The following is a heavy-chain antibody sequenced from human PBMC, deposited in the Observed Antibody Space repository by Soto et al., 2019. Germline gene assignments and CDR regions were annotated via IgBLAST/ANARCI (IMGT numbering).Heavy chain of an antibody. Sequence: QVQLVESGGGVVQPGRSLRLSCAASGFTFSSYAMHWVRQAPGKELEWVAVISYDGSNKYYADSVKGRFTISRDNSKNTLYLQMNSLRAEDTAVYYCARDRLQLWPAFDIWGQGTMVTVSS. J-gene: IGHJ3*02. D-gene: IGHD5-18*01. CDR2: ISYDGSNK. CDR1: GFTFSSYA. CDR3: ARDRLQLWPAFDI. V-gene: IGHV3-30*14.